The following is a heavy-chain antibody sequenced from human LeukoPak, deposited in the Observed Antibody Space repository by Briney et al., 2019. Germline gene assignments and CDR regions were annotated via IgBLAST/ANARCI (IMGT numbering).Heavy chain of an antibody. V-gene: IGHV3-7*04. Sequence: GGSLRLSCAVSGFSFTNFWMSWVRQAPGRGLEWVANIHPEGNEKYHVESVKGRFTISRDNPKNLLFLQMNGLRVEGTAVYYCARGDAFSGDHWGQGTLVTVS. J-gene: IGHJ4*02. CDR3: ARGDAFSGDH. CDR2: IHPEGNEK. CDR1: GFSFTNFW. D-gene: IGHD3-16*01.